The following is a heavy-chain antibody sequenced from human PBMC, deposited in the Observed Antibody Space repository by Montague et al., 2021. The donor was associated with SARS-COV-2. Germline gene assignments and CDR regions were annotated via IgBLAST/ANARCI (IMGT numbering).Heavy chain of an antibody. D-gene: IGHD3-10*01. J-gene: IGHJ5*01. CDR3: VRERAFYFASGTYSRNNWFDP. CDR1: GFTMSSYW. Sequence: SLRLSCAASGFTMSSYWIRLFRQAPVKGLEWVAYIKQDGSEQYYFDSVRDLFTISKYNAKNSLYLQMNILRVEEKAMYYCVRERAFYFASGTYSRNNWFDPWGPGTLVTVSS. CDR2: IKQDGSEQ. V-gene: IGHV3-7*01.